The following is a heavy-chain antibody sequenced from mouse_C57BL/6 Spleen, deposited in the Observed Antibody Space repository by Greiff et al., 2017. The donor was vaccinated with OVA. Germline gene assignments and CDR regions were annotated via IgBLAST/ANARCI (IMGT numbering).Heavy chain of an antibody. V-gene: IGHV1-55*01. CDR1: GYTFTSYW. Sequence: QVQLQQPGAELVKPGASVKMSCKASGYTFTSYWITWVKQRPGQGLEWIGDIYPGSGSTNYNEKFKSKATLTVDTSSSTAYMQLSSLTSEDSAVYYCATLYYGSSYAMEYWGQGTSVTVSS. CDR2: IYPGSGST. J-gene: IGHJ4*01. CDR3: ATLYYGSSYAMEY. D-gene: IGHD1-1*01.